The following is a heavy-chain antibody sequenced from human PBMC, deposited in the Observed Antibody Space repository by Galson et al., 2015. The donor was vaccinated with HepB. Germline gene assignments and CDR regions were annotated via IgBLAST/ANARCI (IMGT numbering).Heavy chain of an antibody. CDR1: RYTFTGYY. D-gene: IGHD3-16*01. V-gene: IGHV1-2*02. CDR2: INPHSGGT. J-gene: IGHJ5*02. Sequence: SVKVSCKASRYTFTGYYIHWVRQVPGQGLEWMGWINPHSGGTNYAQKFQGRVTMTRDTSISTAYMELSSLRSDDTAVYYCASAACTYTTSCSPDFPWGQGTLVTVSS. CDR3: ASAACTYTTSCSPDFP.